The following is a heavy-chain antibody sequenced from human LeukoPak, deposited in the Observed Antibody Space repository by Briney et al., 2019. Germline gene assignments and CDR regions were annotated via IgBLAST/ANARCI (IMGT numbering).Heavy chain of an antibody. V-gene: IGHV4-30-2*03. J-gene: IGHJ6*03. CDR1: GGSISSGSYY. CDR3: ARSSSSSGWYSYYYYYMDV. CDR2: IYYSGST. D-gene: IGHD6-19*01. Sequence: SQTLSLTCTVSGGSISSGSYYWSWIRQPAGKGLEWIGSIYYSGSTYYNPSLKSRVTISVDTSKNQFSLKLSSVTAADTAVYYYARSSSSSGWYSYYYYYMDVWGKGTTVTISS.